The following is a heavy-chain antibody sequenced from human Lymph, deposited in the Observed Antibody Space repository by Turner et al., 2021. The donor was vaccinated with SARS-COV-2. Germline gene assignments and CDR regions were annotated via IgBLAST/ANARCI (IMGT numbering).Heavy chain of an antibody. V-gene: IGHV3-30*04. CDR1: GFTFSTYA. J-gene: IGHJ6*02. D-gene: IGHD3-10*01. CDR3: ARYGSGGYFYYGLDV. CDR2: ISYDGSNK. Sequence: QVQLVDSGGGVVQPGRSLGLSCAASGFTFSTYAIHWVRQAAGKGLEWVAVISYDGSNKYYADSVKGRVTISRDNSKNTLYLQMNSLRAEDTAVYYCARYGSGGYFYYGLDVWGQGTTVTVSS.